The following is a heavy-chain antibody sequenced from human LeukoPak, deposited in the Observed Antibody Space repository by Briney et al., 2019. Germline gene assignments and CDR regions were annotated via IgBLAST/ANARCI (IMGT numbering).Heavy chain of an antibody. CDR2: ITSSGSAT. Sequence: GGSLRLSCAASGFTFSNYYLIWIRQAPGKGLEWVSYITSSGSATYYADSVKGRFTISRANAKNSLYLQMDSLGAEDTAVYYCARALNDAFDIWGQGTMVTVSS. J-gene: IGHJ3*02. CDR1: GFTFSNYY. V-gene: IGHV3-11*04. CDR3: ARALNDAFDI.